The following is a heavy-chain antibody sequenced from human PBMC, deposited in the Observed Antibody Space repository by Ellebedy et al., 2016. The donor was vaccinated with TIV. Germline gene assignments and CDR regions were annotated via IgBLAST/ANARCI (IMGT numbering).Heavy chain of an antibody. J-gene: IGHJ2*01. Sequence: PGGSLRLSCAASGFTVSSNYMSWVRQAPGKGLEWVSVIYSGGSTYYADSVKGRFTISRDNAKNSLYLRINNPRDEDTAVYYCARRGSRYWHFDLWGRGTQVIVSS. CDR3: ARRGSRYWHFDL. CDR1: GFTVSSNY. V-gene: IGHV3-53*01. D-gene: IGHD1-1*01. CDR2: IYSGGST.